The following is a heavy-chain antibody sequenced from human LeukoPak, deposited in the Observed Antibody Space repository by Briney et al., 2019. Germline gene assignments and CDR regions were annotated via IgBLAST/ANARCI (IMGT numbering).Heavy chain of an antibody. CDR3: AKGHTYGLGESYLDF. V-gene: IGHV3-9*01. CDR2: ISWNSGSI. CDR1: GYTFDDDA. D-gene: IGHD5-18*01. Sequence: GGSLRLSCEASGYTFDDDAMHWVRQAPGKGLEWVSGISWNSGSIGYADSVKGRFSISRDNGKNSLYLQMDSLTTEDTALYYCAKGHTYGLGESYLDFWGQGTLVSVSS. J-gene: IGHJ4*02.